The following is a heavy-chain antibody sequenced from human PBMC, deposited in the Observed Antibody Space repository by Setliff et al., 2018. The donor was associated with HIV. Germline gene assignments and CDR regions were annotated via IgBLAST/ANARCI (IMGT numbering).Heavy chain of an antibody. CDR1: GGTFSSYA. J-gene: IGHJ4*02. Sequence: SVKVSCKASGGTFSSYAISWVRQAPGQGLEWMGGIIPILGIANYAQKFQGRVTITTDESTSTAYMELSSLRSEDTAVYYCARVWGIAAAGDYYFDYWGQGTLVTVSS. D-gene: IGHD6-13*01. CDR2: IIPILGIA. CDR3: ARVWGIAAAGDYYFDY. V-gene: IGHV1-69*10.